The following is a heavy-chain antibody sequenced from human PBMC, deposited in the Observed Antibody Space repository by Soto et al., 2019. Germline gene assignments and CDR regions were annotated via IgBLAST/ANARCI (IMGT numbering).Heavy chain of an antibody. CDR3: ADTPGGTCFQH. CDR1: VFSLSTAGAA. Sequence: SGPTLVNPTQTLTLTCTLSVFSLSTAGAAVGWIRQPPGKALELLALIYWDNDQRYSPSLKSRLTITKDTSKNQVVLTMTNMDPVDTATYFCADTPGGTCFQHWGQGTLVTVSS. V-gene: IGHV2-5*02. J-gene: IGHJ1*01. CDR2: IYWDNDQ. D-gene: IGHD2-15*01.